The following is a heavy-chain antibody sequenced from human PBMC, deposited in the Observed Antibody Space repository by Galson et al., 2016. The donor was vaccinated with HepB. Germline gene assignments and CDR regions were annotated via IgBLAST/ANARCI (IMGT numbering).Heavy chain of an antibody. CDR2: IRGSGSST. V-gene: IGHV3-23*01. D-gene: IGHD3-10*01. CDR1: GFTFNIYA. CDR3: AKDGRRRWFADLMSPLSWFDT. J-gene: IGHJ5*02. Sequence: SLRLSCAASGFTFNIYAMSWVRQSPGRRLEWVSGIRGSGSSTYYADSVRGRFTISRDNSKNTVYLQMNSLRAEDTGVYYCAKDGRRRWFADLMSPLSWFDTWGQGTLVTVSS.